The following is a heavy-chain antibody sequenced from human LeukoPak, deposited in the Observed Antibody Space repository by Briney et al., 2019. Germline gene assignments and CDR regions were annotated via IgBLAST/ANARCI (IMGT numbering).Heavy chain of an antibody. Sequence: PSETLSLTCAVYGGSFSGSYWSWIRQPPGKGLEWIGEINHSGSTNYNPSLKSRVTISVDTSKNQFSLKLSSVTAADTAVYYCARGRWDIVVVVAAMYYFDYWGQGTLVTVSS. V-gene: IGHV4-34*01. CDR1: GGSFSGSY. D-gene: IGHD2-15*01. CDR2: INHSGST. CDR3: ARGRWDIVVVVAAMYYFDY. J-gene: IGHJ4*02.